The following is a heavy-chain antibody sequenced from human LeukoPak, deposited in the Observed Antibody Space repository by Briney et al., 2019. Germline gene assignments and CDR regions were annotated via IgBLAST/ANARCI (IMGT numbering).Heavy chain of an antibody. V-gene: IGHV3-23*01. Sequence: GGALRISCAGSGFHFSNYAMSLGRQAPGKAPGGVSAITGGGGTTYYAGSVKGRFTISRDNSKNTLYLQMNSLRAEDTAVYYCAREVDLDYFGHFAFDLWGQGTMVSVSS. CDR1: GFHFSNYA. CDR3: AREVDLDYFGHFAFDL. D-gene: IGHD3-10*01. CDR2: ITGGGGTT. J-gene: IGHJ3*01.